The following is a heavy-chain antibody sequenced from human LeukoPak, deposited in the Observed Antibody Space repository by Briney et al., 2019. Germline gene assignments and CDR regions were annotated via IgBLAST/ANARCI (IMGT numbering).Heavy chain of an antibody. J-gene: IGHJ3*02. V-gene: IGHV4-59*11. Sequence: SETLSRTCTVSGGSISSHDWSWIRQPPGKGLEWIGYIYYSGSTNYNPSLKSRVTISVDTSKNQFSLKLSSVTAADTAVYYCARDTSGDYPDAFDIWGQGTMVTVSS. D-gene: IGHD4-17*01. CDR2: IYYSGST. CDR1: GGSISSHD. CDR3: ARDTSGDYPDAFDI.